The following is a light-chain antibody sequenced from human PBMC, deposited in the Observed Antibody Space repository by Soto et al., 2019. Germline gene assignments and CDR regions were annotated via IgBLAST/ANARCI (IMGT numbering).Light chain of an antibody. Sequence: EIVLTQSPATLSSFPGERVTLSCRASQDINTRLAWYQHRPGQAPRLLIYQTSIRAAGIPARFSASGSGTDFNLTVSHAEPEDFAVDCYHQRQGSPRTFGQGAQVDI. J-gene: IGKJ1*01. CDR1: QDINTR. CDR2: QTS. CDR3: HQRQGSPRT. V-gene: IGKV3D-11*01.